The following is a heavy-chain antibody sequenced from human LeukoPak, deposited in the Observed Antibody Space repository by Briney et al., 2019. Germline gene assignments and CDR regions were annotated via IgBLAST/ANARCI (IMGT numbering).Heavy chain of an antibody. Sequence: SLKVSSKASGGTFSSYAISWVRQVPGQGLEWMGGIIPIFGTANYAQKFQGRVTITADESTSTAYMELSSLRSEDTAVYYCARDYYDSSGYYSCSGYWGQGTLVTVSS. V-gene: IGHV1-69*13. J-gene: IGHJ4*02. D-gene: IGHD3-22*01. CDR3: ARDYYDSSGYYSCSGY. CDR2: IIPIFGTA. CDR1: GGTFSSYA.